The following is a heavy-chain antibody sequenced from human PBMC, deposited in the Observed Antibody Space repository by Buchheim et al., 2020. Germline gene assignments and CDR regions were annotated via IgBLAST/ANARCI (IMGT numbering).Heavy chain of an antibody. D-gene: IGHD3-10*01. CDR3: AKDDIGDLNLVDY. CDR2: ISGSGGRT. CDR1: GFTFSNYA. Sequence: EVQLLESGGGLVQPGGSLRLSCAASGFTFSNYAMIWLRRAPGKGLEWVSAISGSGGRTYYTDSGKGRFTISRDNSKDTLYLQMSSLRAEDTALYYCAKDDIGDLNLVDYWGQGTL. J-gene: IGHJ4*02. V-gene: IGHV3-23*01.